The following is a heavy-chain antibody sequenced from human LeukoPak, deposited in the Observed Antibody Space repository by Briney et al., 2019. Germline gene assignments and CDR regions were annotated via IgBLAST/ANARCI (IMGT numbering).Heavy chain of an antibody. CDR2: ISYDGSNK. D-gene: IGHD4-23*01. V-gene: IGHV3-30*04. CDR3: EVVHDSRGTRFDS. J-gene: IGHJ4*02. Sequence: PGRTLRLSCAASGFTFSSYAMHWVRQAPGKGLEGVAVISYDGSNKYYADSVKGRFTVAGDNSKNPLYLQMKRLRAEAPAVYYCEVVHDSRGTRFDSWGQGTLVTVS. CDR1: GFTFSSYA.